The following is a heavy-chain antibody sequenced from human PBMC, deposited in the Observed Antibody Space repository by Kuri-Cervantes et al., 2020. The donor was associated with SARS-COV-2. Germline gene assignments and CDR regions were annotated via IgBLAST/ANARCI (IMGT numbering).Heavy chain of an antibody. CDR1: ETTFPNYD. Sequence: ASVKVSCKTPETTFPNYDTNWVRQAAGQGLEWMGMVKTNSGNTLYAQFFQGRVTMTRDISTSTVYMELSSLTSEDTAIYYCYCAPKEGFDSWGQGTLVTVSS. J-gene: IGHJ4*02. D-gene: IGHD2-8*02. CDR3: YCAPKEGFDS. CDR2: VKTNSGNT. V-gene: IGHV1-8*01.